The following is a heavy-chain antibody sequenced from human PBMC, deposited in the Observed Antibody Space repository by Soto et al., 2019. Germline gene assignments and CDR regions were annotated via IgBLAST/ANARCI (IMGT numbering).Heavy chain of an antibody. D-gene: IGHD2-2*01. V-gene: IGHV1-18*01. CDR3: ARDQGDCSSTSRPRGYYYYGMDV. Sequence: GASVKVSCKASGYTFTSYGISWVRQAPGQGLEWMGWISAYNGNTNYAQKLQGRVTMTTDTSTSTAYMELRSLRSDDTAVYYCARDQGDCSSTSRPRGYYYYGMDVWGQGTTVTVSS. CDR1: GYTFTSYG. CDR2: ISAYNGNT. J-gene: IGHJ6*02.